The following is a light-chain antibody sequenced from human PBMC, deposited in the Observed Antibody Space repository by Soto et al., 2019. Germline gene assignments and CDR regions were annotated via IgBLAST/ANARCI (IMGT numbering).Light chain of an antibody. Sequence: EIVLTQSPATLSLSPGERATLSCRASQSVSSYLAWYQQKPGQAPRLLIYDASNRATGIPARFSGSGSGTDCTLTISSLEPEDFAVYYCQQRSNWPPEVTFGPGTKVDIK. CDR1: QSVSSY. CDR2: DAS. V-gene: IGKV3-11*01. CDR3: QQRSNWPPEVT. J-gene: IGKJ3*01.